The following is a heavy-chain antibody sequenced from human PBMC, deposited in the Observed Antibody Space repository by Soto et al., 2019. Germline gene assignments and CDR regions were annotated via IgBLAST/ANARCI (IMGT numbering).Heavy chain of an antibody. Sequence: QITLKESGPTLVKPTQTLTLTCTFSGFSLSTSGVGVGWIRQPPGKALEWLALIYWDDDKRYSPSLKSRLTITKDTSKNQVVLTMTNVDPVDTATYFCAHSAYDYSFDPWGQGTLVTVSS. CDR2: IYWDDDK. D-gene: IGHD4-4*01. J-gene: IGHJ5*02. V-gene: IGHV2-5*02. CDR3: AHSAYDYSFDP. CDR1: GFSLSTSGVG.